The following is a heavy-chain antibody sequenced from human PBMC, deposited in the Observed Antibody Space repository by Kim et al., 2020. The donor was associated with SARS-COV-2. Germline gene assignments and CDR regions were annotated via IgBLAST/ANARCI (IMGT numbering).Heavy chain of an antibody. V-gene: IGHV4-34*01. J-gene: IGHJ6*02. D-gene: IGHD3-22*01. CDR1: GGSFSGYY. Sequence: SETLSLTCAVYGGSFSGYYWSWIRQPPGKGLEWIGEINHSGSTNYNPSLNSRVTISVDTSKNQFSLKLSSVTAADTAVYYCQGIVGRYYYGMDVWGQGTTVTVSS. CDR3: QGIVGRYYYGMDV. CDR2: INHSGST.